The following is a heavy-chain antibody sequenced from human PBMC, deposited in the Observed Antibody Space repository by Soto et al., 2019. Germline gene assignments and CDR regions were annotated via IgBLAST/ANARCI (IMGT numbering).Heavy chain of an antibody. CDR1: GFTFSDYY. V-gene: IGHV3-30*18. Sequence: GGSLRLSCAASGFTFSDYYMHWVRQAPGKGLEWVAVISYDGSNKYYADSVKGRFTISRDNSKNTLYLQMNSLRAEDTAVYYCAKDLGLQLELYWFDPWGQGTLVTVSS. D-gene: IGHD1-7*01. CDR3: AKDLGLQLELYWFDP. CDR2: ISYDGSNK. J-gene: IGHJ5*02.